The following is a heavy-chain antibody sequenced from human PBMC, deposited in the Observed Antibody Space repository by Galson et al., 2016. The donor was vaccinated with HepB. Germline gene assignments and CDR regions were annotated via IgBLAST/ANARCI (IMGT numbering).Heavy chain of an antibody. CDR1: GFTFSNYA. V-gene: IGHV3-30-3*01. D-gene: IGHD2/OR15-2a*01. CDR2: ISFDGNNQ. CDR3: VRGKNAGDSTRLNY. J-gene: IGHJ4*02. Sequence: SLRLSCAASGFTFSNYAMYWVRQAPGKGLGWVAVISFDGNNQYYADSVKGRFTISRDNSNNTLYLRTDSLRVDDTAVCYCVRGKNAGDSTRLNYWGQGTLVTVSS.